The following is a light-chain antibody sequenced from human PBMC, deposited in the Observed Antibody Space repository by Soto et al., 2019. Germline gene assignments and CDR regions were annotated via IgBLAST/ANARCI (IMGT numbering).Light chain of an antibody. J-gene: IGKJ5*01. CDR2: GAS. Sequence: EIVLTQSPGTLSLSPGERATLSFRASQRVSSSYLAWYQQKPGQAPRLLIYGASSRATGIPDRFSGSGSGTDFTLTISRLEPEDFAVYYCQQYGSSPPITFGQGTRLEI. CDR1: QRVSSSY. V-gene: IGKV3-20*01. CDR3: QQYGSSPPIT.